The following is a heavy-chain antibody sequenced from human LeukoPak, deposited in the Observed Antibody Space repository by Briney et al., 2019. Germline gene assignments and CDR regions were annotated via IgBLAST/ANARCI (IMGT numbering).Heavy chain of an antibody. J-gene: IGHJ4*02. CDR1: GFTFSSYA. Sequence: GGSLRLSCAASGFTFSSYAMHWIRQAPDEGLEWVAVISYDGSNKYYADSVKGRFTISRDDSKNTLYLQMNSLRADDSAVYYCARGDFSGSYVYWGQGTLVTVSS. V-gene: IGHV3-30-3*01. CDR2: ISYDGSNK. D-gene: IGHD1-26*01. CDR3: ARGDFSGSYVY.